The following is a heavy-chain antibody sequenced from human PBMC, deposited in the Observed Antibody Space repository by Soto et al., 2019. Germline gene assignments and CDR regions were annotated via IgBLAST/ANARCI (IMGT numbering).Heavy chain of an antibody. D-gene: IGHD3-9*01. J-gene: IGHJ6*02. V-gene: IGHV3-15*01. CDR2: IKSKTDGGTT. Sequence: KPGGSLRLSCAASGFTFSNAWMSWVRQAPGKGLEWVGRIKSKTDGGTTDYAAPVKGRFTISRDDSKNTLYLQMNSLKTEDTAVYYCTTDRDYDIPPYYYGMDVWGQGTTVTVSS. CDR3: TTDRDYDIPPYYYGMDV. CDR1: GFTFSNAW.